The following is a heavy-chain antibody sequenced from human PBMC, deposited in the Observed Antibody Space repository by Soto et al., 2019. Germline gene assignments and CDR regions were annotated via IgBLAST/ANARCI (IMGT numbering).Heavy chain of an antibody. J-gene: IGHJ6*02. CDR1: GDSVTSGVYS. CDR3: ARGRNMDV. CDR2: IYHSGTT. Sequence: SETLSLTCTVSGDSVTSGVYSWSWIRQPPGKGLEWIGYIYHSGTTGYNPSLKSRVNISADTSKNQFSLKVTSVTAADTAVYYCARGRNMDVWGHGTTVTVSS. V-gene: IGHV4-61*08.